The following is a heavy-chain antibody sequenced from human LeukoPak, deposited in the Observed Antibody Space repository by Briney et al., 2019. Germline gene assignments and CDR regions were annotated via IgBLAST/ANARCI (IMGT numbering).Heavy chain of an antibody. CDR3: VKDLYKGDSASWYFFHY. D-gene: IGHD6-13*01. CDR2: ISANGGRT. J-gene: IGHJ4*02. CDR1: GFITSDYA. V-gene: IGHV3-64D*06. Sequence: GGSLRLSCSASGFITSDYAMHWVRQAPGKGLEYVSGISANGGRTYYADSVKGRFTISRDTSKNTLYLQVSSLRDDDTAMYHCVKDLYKGDSASWYFFHYWGQGTLVTVSS.